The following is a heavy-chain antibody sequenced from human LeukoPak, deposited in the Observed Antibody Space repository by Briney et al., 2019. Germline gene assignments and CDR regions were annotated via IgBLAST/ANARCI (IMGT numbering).Heavy chain of an antibody. Sequence: PSETLSLTCTVSGGSISSTSYYWGWVRQPPGKGLVWVSRIHSDGSITGYAASVKGRFTISRDNAKNTLYLQMNSLRAEDTAVYYCTRGFTGYEYWGQGTLVTVSS. CDR2: IHSDGSIT. V-gene: IGHV3-74*01. CDR1: GGSISSTSYY. D-gene: IGHD5-12*01. J-gene: IGHJ4*02. CDR3: TRGFTGYEY.